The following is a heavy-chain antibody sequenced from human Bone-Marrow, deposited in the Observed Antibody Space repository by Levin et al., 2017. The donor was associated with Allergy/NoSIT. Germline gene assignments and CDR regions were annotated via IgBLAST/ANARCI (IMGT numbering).Heavy chain of an antibody. V-gene: IGHV1-18*01. CDR3: ARDWKAVAGSGWFDP. J-gene: IGHJ5*02. Sequence: PGASVKVSCKASGYTFSHYAISWVRQAPGQGLEWMGWISGNNGNTEYAQNFEGRVTMTTDTTTTTAYMELRSLRSDDTAVYYCARDWKAVAGSGWFDPWGQGTLVTVSS. CDR1: GYTFSHYA. CDR2: ISGNNGNT. D-gene: IGHD6-19*01.